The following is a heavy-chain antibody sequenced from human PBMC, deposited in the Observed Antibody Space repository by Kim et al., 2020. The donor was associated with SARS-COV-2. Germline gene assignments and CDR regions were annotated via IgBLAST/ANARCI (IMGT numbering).Heavy chain of an antibody. CDR3: VRPGGDWYCPPGN. V-gene: IGHV4-39*01. J-gene: IGHJ1*01. Sequence: SETLSLTCDVSGDSISNEGSYWGWIRQPPGKGLEWIGNIYYSGTTYYNPSLKSRVSISVDTSKNQFSLHLNSVTAADTAVYYCVRPGGDWYCPPGNWGQG. D-gene: IGHD2-21*02. CDR1: GDSISNEGSY. CDR2: IYYSGTT.